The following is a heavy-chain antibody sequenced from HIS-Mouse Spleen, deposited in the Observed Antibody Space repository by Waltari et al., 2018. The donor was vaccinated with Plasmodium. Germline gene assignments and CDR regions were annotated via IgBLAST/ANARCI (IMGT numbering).Heavy chain of an antibody. CDR1: GRSIRSYY. D-gene: IGHD6-6*01. V-gene: IGHV4-59*01. Sequence: QVQLQESGPGLVKLSATLSLTCPVSGRSIRSYYWSWIRQPPGKGLEWIAYIYYSGSTNYNPSLKSRVTISVDTSKNQFSLKLSSVTAADTAVFYCARGGYSSSSYYFDYWGQGTLVTVSS. CDR2: IYYSGST. J-gene: IGHJ4*02. CDR3: ARGGYSSSSYYFDY.